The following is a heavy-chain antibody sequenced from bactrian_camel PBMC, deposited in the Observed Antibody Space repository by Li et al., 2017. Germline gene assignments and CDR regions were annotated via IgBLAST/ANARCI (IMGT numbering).Heavy chain of an antibody. CDR1: GHSRGSNC. D-gene: IGHD1*01. J-gene: IGHJ4*01. V-gene: IGHV3S55*01. Sequence: QVQLVESGGGSVQTGGSLRLSCVVSGHSRGSNCVGWYRLPPGRAPAEREGIAAIRRSGGETWYAGSVKGRFTISQDSARNTVYLQLNSLRIDDTAMYYCRRGGGAGAPEGQGTQVTVS. CDR2: IRRSGGET.